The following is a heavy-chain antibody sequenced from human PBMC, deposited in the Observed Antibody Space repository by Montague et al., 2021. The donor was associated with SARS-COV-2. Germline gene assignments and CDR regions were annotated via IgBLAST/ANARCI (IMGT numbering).Heavy chain of an antibody. J-gene: IGHJ3*01. D-gene: IGHD5-24*01. CDR1: GGTLNGFY. Sequence: SETLSLTCAVHGGTLNGFYLSLIRQPPGKALDWIGNTFYSGSTMYNPFLKSRVTISVDTSKNQFSLNLSSVSAADPVVYFCARLSGYNPFDAFDLWGPGTMVSVSS. CDR3: ARLSGYNPFDAFDL. CDR2: TFYSGST. V-gene: IGHV4-34*11.